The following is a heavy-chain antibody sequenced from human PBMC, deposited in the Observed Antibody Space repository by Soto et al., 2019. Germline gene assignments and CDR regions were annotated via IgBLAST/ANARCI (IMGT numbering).Heavy chain of an antibody. J-gene: IGHJ6*02. CDR1: GGSISSSSYY. CDR3: ASHPGYSSSWYPYYYYYGMDV. D-gene: IGHD6-13*01. V-gene: IGHV4-39*01. CDR2: IYYSGST. Sequence: SETLSLTCTVPGGSISSSSYYWGWIRQPPGKGLEWIGSIYYSGSTYYNPSLKSRVTISVDTSKNQFSLKLSSVTAADTAVYYCASHPGYSSSWYPYYYYYGMDVWGQGTTVTVSS.